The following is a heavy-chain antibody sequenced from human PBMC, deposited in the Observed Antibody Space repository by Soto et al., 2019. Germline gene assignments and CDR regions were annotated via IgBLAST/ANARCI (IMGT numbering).Heavy chain of an antibody. V-gene: IGHV4-34*01. CDR2: INHSGST. CDR1: GCCFSGYC. J-gene: IGHJ6*02. Sequence: PSDTLSLTCAVYGCCFSGYCESWIRQPPGKGLEWIGEINHSGSTNYNPSLKSRVTISVDTSKNQFSLKLSSVTAADTAVYYCARGLYGVKAEVPAAIYYGMDVWGQGTTVT. CDR3: ARGLYGVKAEVPAAIYYGMDV. D-gene: IGHD2-2*01.